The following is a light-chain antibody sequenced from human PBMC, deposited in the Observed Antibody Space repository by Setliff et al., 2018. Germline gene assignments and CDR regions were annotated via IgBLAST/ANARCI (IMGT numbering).Light chain of an antibody. CDR2: EVS. J-gene: IGLJ2*01. CDR1: SSDVGGYNY. Sequence: QSVLTQPPSASGSPGQSVTISCTGTSSDVGGYNYVSWYQQQPGKAPKLMIYEVSKRPSGVPDRFSGSKSGNTASLTVSGLQAEDEADYYCSSYAGSNNLVFGGGTQRTVL. CDR3: SSYAGSNNLV. V-gene: IGLV2-8*01.